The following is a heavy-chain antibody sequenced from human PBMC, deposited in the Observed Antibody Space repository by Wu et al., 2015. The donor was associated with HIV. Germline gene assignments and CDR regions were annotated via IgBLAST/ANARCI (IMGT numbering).Heavy chain of an antibody. CDR2: ISGYNGHT. D-gene: IGHD2-2*01. CDR1: GYMFMNYG. Sequence: QVQLVQSGDEVTKPGTSVKVSCKASGYMFMNYGISWVRQAPGRGLEWMGWISGYNGHTKYAENLQDRVIMTTDTFTSTAYMELTSLGSDDTAMYYCARESGYQLPFSDAFDIWGQGTLVTVSS. V-gene: IGHV1-18*01. J-gene: IGHJ3*02. CDR3: ARESGYQLPFSDAFDI.